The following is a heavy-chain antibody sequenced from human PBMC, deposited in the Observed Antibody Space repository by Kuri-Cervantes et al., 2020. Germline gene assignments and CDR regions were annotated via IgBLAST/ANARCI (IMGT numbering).Heavy chain of an antibody. D-gene: IGHD3-22*01. CDR1: GGSISSGGYY. CDR2: IYYSGST. Sequence: GSLRLSCTVSGGSISSGGYYWGWIRQPPGKGLEWIGSIYYSGSTYYNPSLKSRVTISVDTSKNQFSLKLSSVTAADTAVYYCATTCAYYYDSSGDYWGQGTLVTVSS. J-gene: IGHJ4*02. V-gene: IGHV4-39*01. CDR3: ATTCAYYYDSSGDY.